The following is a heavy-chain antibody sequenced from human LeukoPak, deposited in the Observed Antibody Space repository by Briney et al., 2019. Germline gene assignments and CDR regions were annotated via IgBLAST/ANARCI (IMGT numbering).Heavy chain of an antibody. CDR1: GFTFSNYD. CDR3: ARGFRYCSSTSCYSIDAFDI. J-gene: IGHJ3*02. Sequence: GGSLRLSCAASGFTFSNYDMHWVRQGTGKGLEWVSAISTAGDTHYPGSVKGRLTISRENAKNSLYLQMDNLRVGDTALYYCARGFRYCSSTSCYSIDAFDIWGQGTMVTVSS. V-gene: IGHV3-13*01. D-gene: IGHD2-2*01. CDR2: ISTAGDT.